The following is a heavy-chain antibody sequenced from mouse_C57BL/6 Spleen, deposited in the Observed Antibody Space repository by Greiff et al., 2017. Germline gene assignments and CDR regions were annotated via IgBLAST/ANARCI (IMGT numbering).Heavy chain of an antibody. CDR3: AMNYGSSYDYFDY. Sequence: VQLQQPGAELVKPGASVKMSCKASGYTFTSYWITWVKQRPGQGLEWIGDIYPGSGSTNYNEKFKGKATLTVDTSSSTAYMQLSSLTSEDSAVYYCAMNYGSSYDYFDYWGQGTTLTVSS. J-gene: IGHJ2*01. D-gene: IGHD1-1*01. CDR1: GYTFTSYW. V-gene: IGHV1-55*01. CDR2: IYPGSGST.